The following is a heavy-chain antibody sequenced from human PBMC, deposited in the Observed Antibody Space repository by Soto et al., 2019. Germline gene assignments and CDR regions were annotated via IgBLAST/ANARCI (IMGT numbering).Heavy chain of an antibody. Sequence: GESLKISCTGVGYSFTSYWIGWVRQMPGKGLEWMGIIYPGDSDTRYSPSFQGQVPISADKSITTAYLQWSSLKASDTAMYYRARGYCTTTICEHWFDPWGQGTLVTVSS. CDR1: GYSFTSYW. CDR2: IYPGDSDT. J-gene: IGHJ5*02. D-gene: IGHD2-2*01. CDR3: ARGYCTTTICEHWFDP. V-gene: IGHV5-51*01.